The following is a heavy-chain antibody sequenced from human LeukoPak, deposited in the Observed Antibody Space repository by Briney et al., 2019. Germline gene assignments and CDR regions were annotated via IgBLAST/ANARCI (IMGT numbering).Heavy chain of an antibody. V-gene: IGHV3-23*01. D-gene: IGHD1-1*01. CDR1: GFTFSSYA. J-gene: IGHJ4*02. CDR2: ISPSGGDT. CDR3: AKDKYSPERGISHAAYYFDY. Sequence: PGGSLRLSCAASGFTFSSYAMTWVRQAPGEGLEWVSAISPSGGDTYYADSVQGRFSISRDDSKNTLYLQMNSLRAEDTAIYYCAKDKYSPERGISHAAYYFDYWGPGTLVTVSS.